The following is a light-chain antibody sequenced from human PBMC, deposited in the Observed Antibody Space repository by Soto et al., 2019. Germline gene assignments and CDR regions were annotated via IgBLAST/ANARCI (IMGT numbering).Light chain of an antibody. CDR3: QQYSNWPPAIT. V-gene: IGKV3-15*01. CDR1: QSVSSF. Sequence: EIVLTQSPTTLSLSPGDRATLSCTASQSVSSFLAWYQQKPGQAPRLLXLSASTRATGVPDRFSGSGSGTEFTLIISSLQSEDVALYYCQQYSNWPPAITFGQGTRREIK. CDR2: SAS. J-gene: IGKJ5*01.